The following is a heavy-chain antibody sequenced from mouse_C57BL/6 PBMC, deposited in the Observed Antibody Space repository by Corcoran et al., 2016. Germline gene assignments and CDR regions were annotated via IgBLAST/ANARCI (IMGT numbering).Heavy chain of an antibody. Sequence: QVQLQQSGAELVKPGASVKISCKASGYAFSSYWMNWVKQRPGKGLEWIGQIYPGDGVTNYNGKFKGKATLTADKSSSTAYMQLSSLTSEDSAVYFCARPDGSGYVPYFDYWGQGTTLTVSS. D-gene: IGHD3-2*02. J-gene: IGHJ2*01. CDR1: GYAFSSYW. CDR3: ARPDGSGYVPYFDY. V-gene: IGHV1-80*01. CDR2: IYPGDGVT.